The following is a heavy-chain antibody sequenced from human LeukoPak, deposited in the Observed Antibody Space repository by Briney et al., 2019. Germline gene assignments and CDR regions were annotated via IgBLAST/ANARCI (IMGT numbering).Heavy chain of an antibody. CDR2: IYTSGST. Sequence: SETLSLTCTVSGGSISSYYWSWIRQPAGKGLEWIGRIYTSGSTNYNPSLKSRVTMSVDTPKNQFSLKLSSVTAADTAVYYCARVDSYGFSFWFDPWGQGTLVTVSS. CDR1: GGSISSYY. V-gene: IGHV4-4*07. CDR3: ARVDSYGFSFWFDP. D-gene: IGHD5-18*01. J-gene: IGHJ5*02.